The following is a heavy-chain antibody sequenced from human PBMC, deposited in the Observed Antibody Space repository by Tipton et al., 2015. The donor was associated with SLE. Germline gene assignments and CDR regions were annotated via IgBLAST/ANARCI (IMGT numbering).Heavy chain of an antibody. D-gene: IGHD2-15*01. CDR3: ARGSVVADDY. CDR2: IYYSGST. J-gene: IGHJ4*01. CDR1: GASISSSY. Sequence: TLSLTCTVSGASISSSYCTWIRQTPGKGLEWIGYIYYSGSTTYNPSLKSRITISVDTSKNQFSLKLSSVTAADTAVYYCARGSVVADDYWGQGTLVTVSS. V-gene: IGHV4-59*01.